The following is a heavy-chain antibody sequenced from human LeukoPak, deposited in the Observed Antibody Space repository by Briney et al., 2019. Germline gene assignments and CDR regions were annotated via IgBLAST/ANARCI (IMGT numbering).Heavy chain of an antibody. CDR1: GFTFSSHG. Sequence: PGGSLRLSCAASGFTFSSHGMHWVRQAPGKGLEGVSIIWYDGSDEYYADSVKGRFTISRDNSKNTLYLQMNSLRAEDTAVYYCARDGGYHSSGPFDYWGQGTLVTVSS. CDR2: IWYDGSDE. J-gene: IGHJ4*02. V-gene: IGHV3-33*01. D-gene: IGHD3-22*01. CDR3: ARDGGYHSSGPFDY.